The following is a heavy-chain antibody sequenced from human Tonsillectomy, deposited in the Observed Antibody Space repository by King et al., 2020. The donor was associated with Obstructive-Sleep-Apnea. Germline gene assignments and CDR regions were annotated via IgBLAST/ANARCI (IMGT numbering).Heavy chain of an antibody. Sequence: VQLVESGGGLVQPGGSLRLFCAASGFTFSDYSMNWVRQAPGKGLEWVSYISGSSSTIYYADSVRGRFTISRDNAKNSLYLQMNGLRAEDTAVYYCARGFSDTSGYYENAFDIWGQGTMVTVSS. J-gene: IGHJ3*02. CDR1: GFTFSDYS. CDR3: ARGFSDTSGYYENAFDI. D-gene: IGHD3-22*01. CDR2: ISGSSSTI. V-gene: IGHV3-48*01.